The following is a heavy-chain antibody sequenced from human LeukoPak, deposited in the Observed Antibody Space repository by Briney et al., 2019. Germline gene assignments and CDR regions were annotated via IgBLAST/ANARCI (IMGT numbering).Heavy chain of an antibody. Sequence: PGGSLRLSCAASGFTLSSYAMSWVRQAPGKGLEWVSAISGSVVETYYADSVKGRFSISRDNSKNTLYLQMNSLRAEDTAVYYCAKDVYTRSGSPIRNFDCWGQGTLVTVSS. V-gene: IGHV3-23*01. CDR3: AKDVYTRSGSPIRNFDC. D-gene: IGHD3-10*01. CDR2: ISGSVVET. CDR1: GFTLSSYA. J-gene: IGHJ4*02.